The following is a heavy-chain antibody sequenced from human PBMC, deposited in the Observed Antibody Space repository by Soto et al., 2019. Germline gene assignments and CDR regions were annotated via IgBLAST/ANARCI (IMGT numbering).Heavy chain of an antibody. CDR3: AHTPKEGRSTAMVTRFDY. CDR1: GFSLSTSGVG. Sequence: QITLKESGPTLVKPTQTLTLTCTFSGFSLSTSGVGVGWIRQPPGKALEWLALIYWNDDKRYSPSLKSRLTITKDTSKNQVVLTMTNMDPVDTATYYCAHTPKEGRSTAMVTRFDYWGQGTLVTVSS. V-gene: IGHV2-5*01. J-gene: IGHJ4*02. CDR2: IYWNDDK. D-gene: IGHD5-18*01.